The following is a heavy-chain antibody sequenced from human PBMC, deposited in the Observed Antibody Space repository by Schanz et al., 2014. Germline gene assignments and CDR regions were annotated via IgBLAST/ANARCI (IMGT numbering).Heavy chain of an antibody. Sequence: EGQLAESGGGLVQPGGSLRLSCAVSGFTVSSNHMSWVRQAPGKGLEWVSAISGSGGSTYYADSVKGRFTISRDNSKNTLYLHMNTLRSEDTAVYYCAKDSTHIDIVLVPTAIDYWGQGTLVTVSS. CDR1: GFTVSSNH. V-gene: IGHV3-23*04. J-gene: IGHJ4*02. CDR2: ISGSGGST. D-gene: IGHD2-2*01. CDR3: AKDSTHIDIVLVPTAIDY.